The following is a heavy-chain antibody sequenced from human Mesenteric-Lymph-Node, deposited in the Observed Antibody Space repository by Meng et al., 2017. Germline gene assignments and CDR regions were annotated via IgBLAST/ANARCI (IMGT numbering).Heavy chain of an antibody. CDR2: INHSGST. V-gene: IGHV4-34*01. Sequence: QGQLQQWGAGLLKPSETLSLTCDYYGGSVSGYYWSWIRQPPGKGLEWNGEINHSGSTNYNPSLKSRVTISVDTSKNQFSLKLSSVTAADTAVYYCATGTHDYWGQGSLVTVSS. D-gene: IGHD1-1*01. J-gene: IGHJ4*02. CDR1: GGSVSGYY. CDR3: ATGTHDY.